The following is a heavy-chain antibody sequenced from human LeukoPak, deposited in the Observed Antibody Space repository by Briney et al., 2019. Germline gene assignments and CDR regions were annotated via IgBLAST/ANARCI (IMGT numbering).Heavy chain of an antibody. CDR1: GGSISSGGYY. CDR3: ARARNDYGGTSYFDY. J-gene: IGHJ4*02. D-gene: IGHD4-23*01. V-gene: IGHV4-30-2*01. CDR2: IYLSGST. Sequence: SETLSLTCTVSGGSISSGGYYWSWIRQPPGKGLEWIGYIYLSGSTYYNPSLKSRVTISVDRSKNQFSLKLSSVTAADTAVYYCARARNDYGGTSYFDYWGQGTLVTVSS.